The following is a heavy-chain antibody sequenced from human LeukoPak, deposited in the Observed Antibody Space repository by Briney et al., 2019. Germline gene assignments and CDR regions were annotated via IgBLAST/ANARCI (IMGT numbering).Heavy chain of an antibody. V-gene: IGHV3-74*03. CDR1: GFTFSVAW. CDR2: IKSDGSGT. CDR3: AKGMRCSGGSCYAWHYFDY. Sequence: GSLRLSCAASGFTFSVAWMHWVRQAPGKGLEWVSVIKSDGSGTTYADSMKGRFTISRDNAKDTVYLQMNSLRDEDTAVYYCAKGMRCSGGSCYAWHYFDYWGQGTLVTVSS. D-gene: IGHD2-15*01. J-gene: IGHJ4*02.